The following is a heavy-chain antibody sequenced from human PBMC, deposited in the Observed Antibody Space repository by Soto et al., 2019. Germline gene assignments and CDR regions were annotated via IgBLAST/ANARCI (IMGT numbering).Heavy chain of an antibody. CDR1: GFTFSSYA. CDR2: ISYDGSNK. D-gene: IGHD2-21*02. Sequence: QVQLVESGGGVVQPGRSLRLSCAASGFTFSSYAMHWVRQAPGKGLEWVAVISYDGSNKYYADSVKGRFTISRDNSKNTLYLQMNSLRAEDTAVYYCARDWSPGVVVTAGSDYWGQGTLVTVSS. CDR3: ARDWSPGVVVTAGSDY. V-gene: IGHV3-30-3*01. J-gene: IGHJ4*02.